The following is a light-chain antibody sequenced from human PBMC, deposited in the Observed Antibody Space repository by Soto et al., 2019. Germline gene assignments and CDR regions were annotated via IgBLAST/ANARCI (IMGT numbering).Light chain of an antibody. CDR3: FSYAGSRV. J-gene: IGLJ2*01. V-gene: IGLV2-14*01. CDR2: EVT. CDR1: RRDVGGYNY. Sequence: QSALTQPASVSGSPGQSITISCTGTRRDVGGYNYVSWYQQYPGKSPKLLIYEVTHRPSGVSNRFSGSKSGNTASLTISGLQAEDEADYYCFSYAGSRVFGGGTKLTVL.